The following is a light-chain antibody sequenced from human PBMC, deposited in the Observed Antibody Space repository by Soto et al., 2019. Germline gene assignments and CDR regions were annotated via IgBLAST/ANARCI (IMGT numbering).Light chain of an antibody. CDR1: SSNIGSNS. CDR2: SNN. CDR3: AAWDDSLNGREV. V-gene: IGLV1-44*01. Sequence: QSVLTQPPSVSGSPGQSVTISCSGSSSNIGSNSVNWYQQLPGAAPKLLIYSNNQRPSGVPDRFSGSKSGTSASLAISGLQSEDEADYYCAAWDDSLNGREVFGTGTKVTVL. J-gene: IGLJ1*01.